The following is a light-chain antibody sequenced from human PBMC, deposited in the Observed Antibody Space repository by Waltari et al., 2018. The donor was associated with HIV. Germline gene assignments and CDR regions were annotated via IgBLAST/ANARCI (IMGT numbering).Light chain of an antibody. Sequence: DIVLTQSPDSLAVSLGERATINCKASQSVLYNSTSKNYLSWYQQRPGQPPKLLIYWASTRESGVPDRFSGSASGTDFTLTISGLQAEDVAVYDCHQYYTTPWAFGQGTKVEIK. J-gene: IGKJ1*01. CDR2: WAS. CDR1: QSVLYNSTSKNY. CDR3: HQYYTTPWA. V-gene: IGKV4-1*01.